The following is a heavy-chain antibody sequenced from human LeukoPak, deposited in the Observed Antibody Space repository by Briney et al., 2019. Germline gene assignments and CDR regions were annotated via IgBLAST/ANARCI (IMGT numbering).Heavy chain of an antibody. CDR1: GGSFSGYY. Sequence: KPSETLSLTCAVYGGSFSGYYWSWIRQPPGEGLEWIGEINHSGGTNYNASLKSRVTISLDTSKNQFSLKLSSVTAADTAVYYCARHYCSSTSCSHYFDYWGQGALVTVSS. V-gene: IGHV4-34*01. J-gene: IGHJ4*02. CDR3: ARHYCSSTSCSHYFDY. D-gene: IGHD2-2*01. CDR2: INHSGGT.